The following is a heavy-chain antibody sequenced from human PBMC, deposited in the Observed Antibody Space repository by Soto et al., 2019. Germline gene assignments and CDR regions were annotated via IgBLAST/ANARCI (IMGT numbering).Heavy chain of an antibody. Sequence: QVQLVQSGAEVKKPGSSVKVSCKASGGTFSSYAIRWVRQAPGHGLEWMGGIIPIFGTANYAQKFQGRVTITADESTSTAYRELSSLRSDDTAVYYGARDSRVGATLTTTGMDVWGQGTTVTVSS. CDR2: IIPIFGTA. V-gene: IGHV1-69*12. CDR3: ARDSRVGATLTTTGMDV. D-gene: IGHD1-26*01. J-gene: IGHJ6*02. CDR1: GGTFSSYA.